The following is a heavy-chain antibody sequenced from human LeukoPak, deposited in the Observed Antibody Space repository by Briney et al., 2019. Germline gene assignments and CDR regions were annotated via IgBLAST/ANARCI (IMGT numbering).Heavy chain of an antibody. CDR2: ISSSGSTK. D-gene: IGHD6-19*01. V-gene: IGHV3-48*04. CDR3: ARTWNSGGWYVTFDY. Sequence: GGSLRLSCAASGFSFSSYSMNWVRQAPGKGLEWVSYISSSGSTKYYADSVKGRFTVSRDNAENSVYLQLNSLGAEDTAVYYCARTWNSGGWYVTFDYWGQGTLVTVSS. CDR1: GFSFSSYS. J-gene: IGHJ4*02.